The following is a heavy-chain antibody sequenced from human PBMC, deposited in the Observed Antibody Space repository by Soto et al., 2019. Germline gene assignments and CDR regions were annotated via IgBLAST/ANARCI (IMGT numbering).Heavy chain of an antibody. CDR1: GFTFDDYT. Sequence: GGFLRLSCAASGFTFDDYTMHWVRQAPGKGLEWVSLISWDGGSTYYADSVKGRFTISRDNSKNSLYLQMNSLRTEDTALYYCAKDIMNGYDKGGNYYSMDVWGQGTTVTVSS. J-gene: IGHJ6*02. CDR3: AKDIMNGYDKGGNYYSMDV. D-gene: IGHD5-12*01. CDR2: ISWDGGST. V-gene: IGHV3-43*01.